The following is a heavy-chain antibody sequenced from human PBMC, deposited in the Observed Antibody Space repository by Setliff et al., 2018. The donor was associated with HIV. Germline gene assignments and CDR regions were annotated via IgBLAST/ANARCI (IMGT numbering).Heavy chain of an antibody. J-gene: IGHJ4*02. Sequence: ASVKVSCKASGYTFTRHYLHWVRLAPGQGLEWMGWINPNSGDTNYAQKFQGRVTMTRDTSINAAYMELRSLRSDDTAVYYCARVLDDCRSTSCHGGFDYWGQGTLVTVSS. V-gene: IGHV1-2*02. CDR2: INPNSGDT. D-gene: IGHD2-2*01. CDR3: ARVLDDCRSTSCHGGFDY. CDR1: GYTFTRHY.